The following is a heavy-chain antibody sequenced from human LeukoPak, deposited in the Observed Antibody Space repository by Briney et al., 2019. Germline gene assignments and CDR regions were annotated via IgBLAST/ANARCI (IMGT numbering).Heavy chain of an antibody. V-gene: IGHV4-59*11. D-gene: IGHD3-10*01. CDR2: MYYSGNS. CDR3: ARRSRGGWFDA. CDR1: GASISSHY. Sequence: SETLSLTCTVSGASISSHYWSWIRQPPGKGLEWVGYMYYSGNSNYNPALKSRVTISVDTSKNQFSLKMISVTPADTDVFYCARRSRGGWFDAGGQGTLVTVSS. J-gene: IGHJ5*02.